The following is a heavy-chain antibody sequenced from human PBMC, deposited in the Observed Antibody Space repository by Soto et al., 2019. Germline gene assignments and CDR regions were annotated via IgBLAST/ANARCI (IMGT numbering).Heavy chain of an antibody. D-gene: IGHD2-15*01. Sequence: ASVKVSCTASGYTLTTFGISWVRQAPGQGLEWMGWISTHNGDTKYAQKFQGRVTMTTDTSTSTAYMELRSLRSDDTAVYHCAREYCSGGSCYGVDYWGPGTLVTVSS. CDR1: GYTLTTFG. V-gene: IGHV1-18*01. CDR2: ISTHNGDT. CDR3: AREYCSGGSCYGVDY. J-gene: IGHJ4*02.